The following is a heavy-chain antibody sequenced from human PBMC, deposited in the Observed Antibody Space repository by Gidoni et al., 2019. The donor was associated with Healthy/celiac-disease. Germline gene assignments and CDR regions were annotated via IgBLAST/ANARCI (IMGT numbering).Heavy chain of an antibody. Sequence: EVQLVESGGGLVQPGGSLRLSCAASGFTVSSNYMSWVRQAPGKGLEWVSVIYSGGSTYYADSVKGRFTISRDNSKNTLYLQMNSLRAEDTAVYYCARQEDSSGYYQPFDYWGQGTLVTVSS. J-gene: IGHJ4*02. CDR1: GFTVSSNY. D-gene: IGHD3-22*01. CDR3: ARQEDSSGYYQPFDY. CDR2: IYSGGST. V-gene: IGHV3-66*04.